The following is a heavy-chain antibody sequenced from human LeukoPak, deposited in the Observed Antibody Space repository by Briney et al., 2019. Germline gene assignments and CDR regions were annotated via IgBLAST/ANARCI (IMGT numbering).Heavy chain of an antibody. CDR3: ARDGCSYDSSGYCYYGMDV. Sequence: GGSLRLSCAASGFTLSNYWMHWVRQAPGKGLVWVSRINADGSSASYADSVKGRFTISRDNAKNSLYLQMNSLRAEDTAVYYCARDGCSYDSSGYCYYGMDVWGQGTTVTVSS. CDR2: INADGSSA. D-gene: IGHD3-22*01. CDR1: GFTLSNYW. J-gene: IGHJ6*02. V-gene: IGHV3-74*01.